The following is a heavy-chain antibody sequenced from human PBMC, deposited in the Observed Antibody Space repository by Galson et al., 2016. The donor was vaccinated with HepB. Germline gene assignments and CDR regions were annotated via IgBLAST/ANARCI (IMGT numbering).Heavy chain of an antibody. J-gene: IGHJ4*02. CDR3: ARDRRLTHSSAWYGPDY. V-gene: IGHV3-33*01. CDR2: IWYDGSNK. Sequence: SLRLSCAASGFNFNTYGMHWVRQAPDKGLEWVAVIWYDGSNKYYGDSVKGRFTISRDNSKNTLYLQMKSLRAEDTALYYCARDRRLTHSSAWYGPDYWGQGALVTVSS. D-gene: IGHD6-19*01. CDR1: GFNFNTYG.